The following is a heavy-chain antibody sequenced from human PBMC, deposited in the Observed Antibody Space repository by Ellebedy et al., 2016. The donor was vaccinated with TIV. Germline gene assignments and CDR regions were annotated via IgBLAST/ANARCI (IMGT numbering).Heavy chain of an antibody. D-gene: IGHD6-19*01. J-gene: IGHJ4*02. CDR1: GGSISSGGYY. CDR2: IYYSGST. Sequence: SETLSLTCTVSGGSISSGGYYWSWIRQHPGKGLEWIGYIYYSGSTYYNPSLKSRVTISVDTSKNQFSLKLSSVTAADTAVYYCARAPKPGYSSGWSTMGTYFDYWGQGTLVTVSS. CDR3: ARAPKPGYSSGWSTMGTYFDY. V-gene: IGHV4-31*03.